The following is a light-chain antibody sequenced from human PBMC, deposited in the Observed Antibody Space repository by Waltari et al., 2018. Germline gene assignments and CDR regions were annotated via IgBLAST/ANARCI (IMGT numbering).Light chain of an antibody. CDR2: DDS. CDR1: NIGSKT. CDR3: QVWDSSSDHWV. V-gene: IGLV3-21*04. J-gene: IGLJ3*02. Sequence: SYVLTQPPPVSVAPGKTARITCGGNNIGSKTVHWYQQRPGQAPELVIYDDSDRPSGIPERSSGANSGNTATLTISRVEAGDEADYYCQVWDSSSDHWVFGGGTKLTVL.